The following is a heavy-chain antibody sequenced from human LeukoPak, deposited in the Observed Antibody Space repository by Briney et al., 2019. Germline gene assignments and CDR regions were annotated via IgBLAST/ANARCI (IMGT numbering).Heavy chain of an antibody. D-gene: IGHD6-19*01. J-gene: IGHJ4*02. Sequence: PGGSLRLSCAASGFTFSSYWMSWVRQPPGKGLEWVATIKQDGSEKHYVDSVKGRLTISRDNARNTLYLQMNSLRAEDTAVYYCARANSGFYFDYWGQGTLVTVSS. CDR2: IKQDGSEK. CDR1: GFTFSSYW. CDR3: ARANSGFYFDY. V-gene: IGHV3-7*01.